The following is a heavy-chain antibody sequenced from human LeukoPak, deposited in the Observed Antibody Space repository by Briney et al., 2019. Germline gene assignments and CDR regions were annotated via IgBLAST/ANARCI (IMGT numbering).Heavy chain of an antibody. V-gene: IGHV3-30*02. Sequence: PGGSLRLSCAASGFSFSSYGMHWVRQAPGKGLEWVAFIRYDGNNKYYADSVKGRFTISRGNAENSLYLQMNSLRAEDTALYYCAREGYYDSSGYYWAYYYYYMDVWGKGTTVTVSS. CDR2: IRYDGNNK. CDR1: GFSFSSYG. J-gene: IGHJ6*03. D-gene: IGHD3-22*01. CDR3: AREGYYDSSGYYWAYYYYYMDV.